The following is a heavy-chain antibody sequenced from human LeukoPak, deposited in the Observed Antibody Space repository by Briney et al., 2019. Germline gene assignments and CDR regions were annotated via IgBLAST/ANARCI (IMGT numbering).Heavy chain of an antibody. V-gene: IGHV1-2*02. CDR1: GYTFSGTGQY. CDR3: ARDGPAQMVDFDY. Sequence: GDSVKVCCKASGYTFSGTGQYLYWLRQAPGQGLECMGWIYPNSGATAYAQQFQGRVAMPRDTSINTAYMELSRLRPDDTAVYYCARDGPAQMVDFDYWGQGALVTVSS. CDR2: IYPNSGAT. J-gene: IGHJ4*02. D-gene: IGHD3-10*01.